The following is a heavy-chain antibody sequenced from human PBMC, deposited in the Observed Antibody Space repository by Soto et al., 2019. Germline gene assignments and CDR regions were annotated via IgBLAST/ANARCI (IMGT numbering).Heavy chain of an antibody. CDR2: ISGSGGST. V-gene: IGHV3-23*01. CDR1: GFTFSSYA. J-gene: IGHJ4*02. Sequence: RGSLRLSCAASGFTFSSYAMSWVRQAPGKGLEWVSAISGSGGSTYYADSVKGRFTISRDNSKNTLYLQMNSLRAEDTAVYYCAREGPTYSSESGAFDYWGRGTLVTVSS. D-gene: IGHD2-15*01. CDR3: AREGPTYSSESGAFDY.